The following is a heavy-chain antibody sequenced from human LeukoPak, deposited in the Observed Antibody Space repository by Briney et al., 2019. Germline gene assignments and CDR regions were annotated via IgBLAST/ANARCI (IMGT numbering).Heavy chain of an antibody. D-gene: IGHD4-17*01. V-gene: IGHV3-23*01. Sequence: GGSLRLSCAASGFTFSSYAMSWVRQAPGKGLEWVSAISGSGGCTYYADSVKGRFTISRDNSKNTLYLQMNSLRAEDTAVYYCAKDRTTTVTTRSYFDYWGQGTLVTVSS. CDR2: ISGSGGCT. CDR1: GFTFSSYA. J-gene: IGHJ4*02. CDR3: AKDRTTTVTTRSYFDY.